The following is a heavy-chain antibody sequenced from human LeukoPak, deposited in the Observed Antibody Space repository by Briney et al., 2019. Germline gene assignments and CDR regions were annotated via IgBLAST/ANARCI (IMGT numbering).Heavy chain of an antibody. CDR2: IYTSGST. CDR1: GGSISSGSYY. D-gene: IGHD2-21*01. J-gene: IGHJ4*02. CDR3: ARQAYCGGDCYSFDC. Sequence: SETLSLTCTVSGGSISSGSYYWSWIRQPAGKGLEWIGRIYTSGSTNYNPSLKSRVTISVDTSKNQFSLKLSSVTAADTAVFYCARQAYCGGDCYSFDCWGQGTLVTVSS. V-gene: IGHV4-61*02.